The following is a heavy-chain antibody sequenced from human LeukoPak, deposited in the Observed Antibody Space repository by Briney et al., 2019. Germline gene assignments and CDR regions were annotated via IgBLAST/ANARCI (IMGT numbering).Heavy chain of an antibody. CDR3: AKDKGSGTYPPY. J-gene: IGHJ4*02. CDR2: ISGSGGSI. V-gene: IGHV3-23*01. D-gene: IGHD1-26*01. Sequence: GGSLRLSCAASGFTFSSFAISWVRQAPGKGGEWGSGISGSGGSIYYADSVKGRFTISRDNSKNSLYLQMNSLRAEDTAVYYCAKDKGSGTYPPYWGQGTLVTVSS. CDR1: GFTFSSFA.